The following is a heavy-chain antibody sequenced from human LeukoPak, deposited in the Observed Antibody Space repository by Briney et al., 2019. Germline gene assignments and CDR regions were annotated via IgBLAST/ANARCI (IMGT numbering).Heavy chain of an antibody. V-gene: IGHV5-51*01. CDR1: GYSFTSYW. J-gene: IGHJ3*02. D-gene: IGHD6-19*01. CDR2: IYPGDSDT. Sequence: GESLKISCKGSGYSFTSYWIGWVRPMPGKGLEWMGIIYPGDSDTRYSPSFQGQVTISADKSISTAYLQWSSLKASDTAMYYCARVYSSGWYRSDAFDIWGQGTMVTVSS. CDR3: ARVYSSGWYRSDAFDI.